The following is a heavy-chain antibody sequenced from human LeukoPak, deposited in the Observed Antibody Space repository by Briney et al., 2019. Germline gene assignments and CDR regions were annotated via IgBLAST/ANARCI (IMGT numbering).Heavy chain of an antibody. CDR2: IYYSGST. CDR1: GGSISSSSYY. V-gene: IGHV4-39*07. CDR3: ARGRRAGVFGFDP. D-gene: IGHD3-16*01. Sequence: SETLSLTCTVSGGSISSSSYYWGWIRQPPGKGLEWIGSIYYSGSTYYNPSLKSRVTISVDTSKNQFSLKLSSVTAADTAVYYCARGRRAGVFGFDPWGQGTLVTVSS. J-gene: IGHJ5*02.